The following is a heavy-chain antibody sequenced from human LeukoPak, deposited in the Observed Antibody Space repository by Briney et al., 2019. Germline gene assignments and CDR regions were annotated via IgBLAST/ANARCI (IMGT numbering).Heavy chain of an antibody. V-gene: IGHV1-46*01. D-gene: IGHD2-2*01. CDR3: ARDLAGHCSSTSCYPGPFDY. CDR2: INPSGGST. CDR1: GYTFTSYY. J-gene: IGHJ4*02. Sequence: ASVKVSCKASGYTFTSYYMHWVRQAPGQGLEWMGIINPSGGSTSYAQKFQGRVTMTWDTSTSTVYMELSSLRSEDTAVYYCARDLAGHCSSTSCYPGPFDYWGQGTLVTVSS.